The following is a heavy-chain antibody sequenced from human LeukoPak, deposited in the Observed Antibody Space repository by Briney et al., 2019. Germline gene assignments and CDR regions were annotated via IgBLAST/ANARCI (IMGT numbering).Heavy chain of an antibody. V-gene: IGHV3-33*01. CDR3: ARDGDSSGYYAAFDI. CDR2: IWYDGSNK. J-gene: IGHJ3*02. D-gene: IGHD3-22*01. Sequence: GGSLRLSCAASGFTFSSYGMHWVRQAPGKRLEWVAVIWYDGSNKYYADSVKGRFTISRDNAKNSLYLQMNSLRDEDTAVYYCARDGDSSGYYAAFDIWGQGTMVTVSS. CDR1: GFTFSSYG.